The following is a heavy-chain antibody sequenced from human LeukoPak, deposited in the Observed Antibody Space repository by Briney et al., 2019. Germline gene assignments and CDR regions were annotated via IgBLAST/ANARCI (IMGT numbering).Heavy chain of an antibody. V-gene: IGHV3-30*03. D-gene: IGHD1-26*01. CDR2: ISYDGSSI. CDR3: ARDRGASGNYRHFDY. Sequence: PGGSLRLSCAASGFTFSNYGIHWVRQAPGKGLEWVAVISYDGSSIVYADSVKGRFTISRDNSKNTLYLQMNSLRDEDTAVYYCARDRGASGNYRHFDYWGQGTPVTVSS. CDR1: GFTFSNYG. J-gene: IGHJ4*02.